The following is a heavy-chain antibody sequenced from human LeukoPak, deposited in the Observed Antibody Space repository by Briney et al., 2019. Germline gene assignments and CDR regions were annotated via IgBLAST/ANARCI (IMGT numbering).Heavy chain of an antibody. D-gene: IGHD2-15*01. CDR1: GFTFSSYE. J-gene: IGHJ5*02. CDR2: ISSSGRSI. CDR3: ARVRYCSGGSCYGNWYDP. V-gene: IGHV3-48*03. Sequence: GGSLRLSCVAPGFTFSSYEMNWVRQAPGKGLEWVSYISSSGRSINYADSVRGRFTISRDNGKNSLYLQMNSLRAEDTAVYYCARVRYCSGGSCYGNWYDPWGQGTPVTVSS.